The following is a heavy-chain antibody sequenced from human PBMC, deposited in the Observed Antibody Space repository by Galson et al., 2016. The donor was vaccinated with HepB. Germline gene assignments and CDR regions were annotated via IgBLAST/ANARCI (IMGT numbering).Heavy chain of an antibody. CDR1: GFIFRSYA. V-gene: IGHV3-30-3*01. Sequence: SLRLSCADSGFIFRSYAMNWVRQAPGKGLEWLAVISNDGSNKYFADSVKGRFTISRDNSKNTLYLQMNSLRAEDTAVYHCARFIASPWNDYYYYGMDVWGKGPTVTVSS. J-gene: IGHJ6*04. CDR3: ARFIASPWNDYYYYGMDV. D-gene: IGHD1-1*01. CDR2: ISNDGSNK.